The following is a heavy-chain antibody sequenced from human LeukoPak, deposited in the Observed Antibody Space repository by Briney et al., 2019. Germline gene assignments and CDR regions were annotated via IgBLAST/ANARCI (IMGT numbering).Heavy chain of an antibody. V-gene: IGHV3-23*01. CDR3: AKDLRTVVVGAPDAFDI. D-gene: IGHD2-15*01. Sequence: PGGSLRLSCAASGFTFSSYAMIWVRQAPGKGLEWVSAISGSGGSTYYADSVKGRFTISRDNSKNTLYLQMNSLRAEDTAVYYCAKDLRTVVVGAPDAFDIWGQGTMVTVSP. CDR2: ISGSGGST. J-gene: IGHJ3*02. CDR1: GFTFSSYA.